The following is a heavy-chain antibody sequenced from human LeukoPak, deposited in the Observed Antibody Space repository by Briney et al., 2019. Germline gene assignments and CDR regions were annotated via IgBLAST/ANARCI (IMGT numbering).Heavy chain of an antibody. CDR3: ARETGVYYFDY. D-gene: IGHD2-8*01. J-gene: IGHJ4*02. CDR1: GFTVSSNY. V-gene: IGHV3-53*01. Sequence: GGSLRLSCAASGFTVSSNYMSWVRQAPGKGLEWVSVIYSGGSTYYADSVKGRFTISRDNSKNTLYLQVNSLRAEDTAVYYCARETGVYYFDYWGQGTLVTVSS. CDR2: IYSGGST.